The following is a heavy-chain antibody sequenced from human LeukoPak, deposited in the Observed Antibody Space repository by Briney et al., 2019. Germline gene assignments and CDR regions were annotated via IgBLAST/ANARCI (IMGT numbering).Heavy chain of an antibody. V-gene: IGHV4-4*07. D-gene: IGHD2-2*01. Sequence: PSETLSLTCTVSGSSISSYYWSWIRQPAGKGLEWIGRIYTSGSTNYNPSLKSRVTMSVDTSKNQFSLKLSSVTAADTAVYYCARDALYCSSTSCYVKAVDYWGQGTLVTVSS. CDR3: ARDALYCSSTSCYVKAVDY. CDR2: IYTSGST. CDR1: GSSISSYY. J-gene: IGHJ4*02.